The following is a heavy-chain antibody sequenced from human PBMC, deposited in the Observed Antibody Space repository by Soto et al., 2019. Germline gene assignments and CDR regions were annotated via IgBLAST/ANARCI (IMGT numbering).Heavy chain of an antibody. CDR1: GGSVSSGSYY. CDR3: ARSPPRIAAAGTIDY. Sequence: QVQLQESGPGLVKPSETLSLTCTVSGGSVSSGSYYWSWIRQPPGKGLEWIGYIYYSGSTNYNPSPKSRVTISVDTSKNPFSLKLSSVTAADTAVYYCARSPPRIAAAGTIDYWGQGTLVTVSS. V-gene: IGHV4-61*01. CDR2: IYYSGST. D-gene: IGHD6-13*01. J-gene: IGHJ4*02.